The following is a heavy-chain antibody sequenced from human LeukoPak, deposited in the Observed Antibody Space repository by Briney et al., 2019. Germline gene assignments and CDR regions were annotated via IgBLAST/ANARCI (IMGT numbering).Heavy chain of an antibody. CDR3: ARSRGNYCTNGVCYDLDY. D-gene: IGHD2-8*01. CDR2: IYPGDSDT. Sequence: GESLKISCKGSGYSFTSYWIGWARQMPGKGLEWMGIIYPGDSDTRYSPSFQGQVTISADKSITTAYLQWSSLKASDTAMYYCARSRGNYCTNGVCYDLDYWGQGTLVTVSS. J-gene: IGHJ4*02. V-gene: IGHV5-51*01. CDR1: GYSFTSYW.